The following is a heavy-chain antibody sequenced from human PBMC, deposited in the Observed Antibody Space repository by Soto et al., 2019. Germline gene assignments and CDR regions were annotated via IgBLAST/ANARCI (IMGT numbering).Heavy chain of an antibody. CDR1: GGSISSSSYY. J-gene: IGHJ4*02. CDR2: IYYSGST. D-gene: IGHD5-12*01. V-gene: IGHV4-39*02. CDR3: ARDLGNSGYEFDY. Sequence: QLQLQESGPGLVKPSETLSLTCTVSGGSISSSSYYWGWIRQPPGKGLEWIGSIYYSGSTYYNPSPKSRGTSSGDTSKNQFSPQLGSVAAAGTAVYYCARDLGNSGYEFDYWGQGTLVTVSS.